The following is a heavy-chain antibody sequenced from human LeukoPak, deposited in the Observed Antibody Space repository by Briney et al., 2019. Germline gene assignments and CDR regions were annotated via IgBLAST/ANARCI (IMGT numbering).Heavy chain of an antibody. CDR2: IYYSGST. Sequence: SETLSLTCTVSGGSISSYYWSWIRQPPGKGLEWIGYIYYSGSTNYNPSLKSRVTISVDTSKNQISLKLSSVTAADTAVYYCARAATSYCSSTSCYTGLFLDYWGQGTLVTVSS. CDR1: GGSISSYY. J-gene: IGHJ4*02. CDR3: ARAATSYCSSTSCYTGLFLDY. D-gene: IGHD2-2*02. V-gene: IGHV4-59*01.